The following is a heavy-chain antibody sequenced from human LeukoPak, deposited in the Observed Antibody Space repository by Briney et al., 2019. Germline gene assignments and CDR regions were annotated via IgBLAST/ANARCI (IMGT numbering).Heavy chain of an antibody. CDR1: GFTFSTYA. J-gene: IGHJ6*02. CDR3: ASGSYYYDSSGYYQRYGMDV. D-gene: IGHD3-22*01. V-gene: IGHV3-30-3*01. Sequence: QPGGSLRLSCAASGFTFSTYAIHWVRQAPGKGLEWVAVISYDGNNKYYADSVKGRFTISRDNSKNTLYLQMTSLRSEDTAVYYCASGSYYYDSSGYYQRYGMDVWGQGTTVTVSS. CDR2: ISYDGNNK.